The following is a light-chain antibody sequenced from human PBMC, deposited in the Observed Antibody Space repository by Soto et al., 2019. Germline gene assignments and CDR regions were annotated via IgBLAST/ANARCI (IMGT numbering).Light chain of an antibody. V-gene: IGLV2-14*01. J-gene: IGLJ1*01. CDR3: SSYAASTSFY. Sequence: QPVLTQPASVSGSPGQSITISCTGTSTDIGAYNYVSWYQQHPGKAPKLVIYDVSNRPSGVSNRFSGSKSGNTASLTISGLQADDEADYYCSSYAASTSFYFATGTKLTVL. CDR2: DVS. CDR1: STDIGAYNY.